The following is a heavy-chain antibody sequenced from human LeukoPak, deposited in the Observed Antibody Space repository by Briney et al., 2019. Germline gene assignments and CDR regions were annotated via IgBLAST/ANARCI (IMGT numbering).Heavy chain of an antibody. Sequence: GGSLRLSCAASGFTFSSYGMHWVRQAPGKGLEWVAVISYDGSNKYYADSVKGRFTISRDNSKNTLYLQMNSLRAEDTAVYYCAKSITMVRGDHDASDIWGQGTMVTVSS. J-gene: IGHJ3*02. CDR2: ISYDGSNK. CDR1: GFTFSSYG. CDR3: AKSITMVRGDHDASDI. V-gene: IGHV3-30*18. D-gene: IGHD3-10*01.